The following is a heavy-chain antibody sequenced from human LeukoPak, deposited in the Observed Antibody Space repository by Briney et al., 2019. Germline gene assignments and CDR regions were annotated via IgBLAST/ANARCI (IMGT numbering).Heavy chain of an antibody. J-gene: IGHJ5*02. V-gene: IGHV4-39*01. CDR1: GVSANTRVYY. CDR2: VFSRGDT. Sequence: PSETLSLTCTVSGVSANTRVYYWDWIRHSPGKGLEWIGDVFSRGDTYFNPSFRSRATMSIDTSVNQFSLTLTSVTAADTAIYYCARHPARSNWFDPWGQGILVTVSS. CDR3: ARHPARSNWFDP.